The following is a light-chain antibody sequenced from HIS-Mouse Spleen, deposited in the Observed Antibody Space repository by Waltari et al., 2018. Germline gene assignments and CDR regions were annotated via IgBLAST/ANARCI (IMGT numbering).Light chain of an antibody. CDR1: QSISNW. CDR2: KAS. J-gene: IGKJ1*01. V-gene: IGKV1-5*03. Sequence: DIQMTQPPSTLSASVGDRLTITCRASQSISNWLAWYQKKPGKAPKPLIYKASSLESGVPSRFSGSGSGTEFTLNISSLQPDDFATYYCQQYNSYWTFGQGTKVEIK. CDR3: QQYNSYWT.